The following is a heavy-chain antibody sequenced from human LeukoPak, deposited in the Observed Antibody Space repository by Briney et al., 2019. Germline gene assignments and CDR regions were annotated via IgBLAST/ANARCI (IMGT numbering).Heavy chain of an antibody. CDR1: GGSISSGGHS. Sequence: SQTLSLTCAVSGGSISSGGHSWSWIRQPPGKGLEWIGYIYNTGAACYSPSLKSRVTISIDTSKNQFSLKLSSVTAADTAVYYCARLSLHQYYFDYWGQGTLVTVSS. J-gene: IGHJ4*02. V-gene: IGHV4-30-2*03. D-gene: IGHD2-2*01. CDR3: ARLSLHQYYFDY. CDR2: IYNTGAA.